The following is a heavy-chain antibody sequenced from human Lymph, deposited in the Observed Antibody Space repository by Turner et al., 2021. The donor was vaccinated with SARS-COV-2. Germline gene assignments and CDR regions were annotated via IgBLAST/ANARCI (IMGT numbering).Heavy chain of an antibody. CDR2: INPNSGGT. V-gene: IGHV1-2*02. D-gene: IGHD4-17*01. J-gene: IGHJ6*02. CDR1: GYTFTAYY. Sequence: QGQLVQSGAEVKKPGASVKVSCKASGYTFTAYYMHWVRQAPGQGLEWMGWINPNSGGTNYAQKFQGRVTMTRDTSISTAYMELSRLTSDDTAVYYCAREGVTVSGYYYGMDVWGQGTTVTVSS. CDR3: AREGVTVSGYYYGMDV.